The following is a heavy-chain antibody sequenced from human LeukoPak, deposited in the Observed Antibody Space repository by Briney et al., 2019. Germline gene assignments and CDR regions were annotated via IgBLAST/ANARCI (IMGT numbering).Heavy chain of an antibody. J-gene: IGHJ4*02. D-gene: IGHD1-7*01. CDR3: ARGKMELTILDS. Sequence: SETLSLTCAVSGGSISSSNWWSWVRQPPGKGLEWIGEIYHSGSTNYNPSLKSRVTISVDKSKNQFSLRLTSVTAADTAVYYCARGKMELTILDSWGQGTLVTVSS. V-gene: IGHV4-4*02. CDR2: IYHSGST. CDR1: GGSISSSNW.